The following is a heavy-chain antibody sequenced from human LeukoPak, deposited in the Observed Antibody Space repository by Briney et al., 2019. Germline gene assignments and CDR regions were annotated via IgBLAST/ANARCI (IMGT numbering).Heavy chain of an antibody. CDR1: GGTFSSYA. D-gene: IGHD2-2*01. CDR2: IIPIFGTA. CDR3: ARAPFKDIVVVPAANLGLDY. Sequence: ASVKVSCKASGGTFSSYAISWVRQAPGQGLEWMGGIIPIFGTANYAQKFQGRVTITADESTSTAYMELSSLRSEDTAVYCCARAPFKDIVVVPAANLGLDYWGQGTLVTVSS. J-gene: IGHJ4*02. V-gene: IGHV1-69*13.